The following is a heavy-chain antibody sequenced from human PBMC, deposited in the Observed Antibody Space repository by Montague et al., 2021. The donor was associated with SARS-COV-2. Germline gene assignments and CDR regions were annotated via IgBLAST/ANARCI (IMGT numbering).Heavy chain of an antibody. CDR3: ARGRQPVVVQGAGPAGRALDI. D-gene: IGHD2-21*01. CDR1: GGSFSNYY. CDR2: VNQSGST. Sequence: SETLSLTCAISGGSFSNYYWSWIRQPPGKGLEWIGEVNQSGSTIYNPSVKSRVTISVDTSKNQFYLRLNSVTAAATAVYYCARGRQPVVVQGAGPAGRALDIWGQGTRVTVSS. J-gene: IGHJ3*02. V-gene: IGHV4-34*01.